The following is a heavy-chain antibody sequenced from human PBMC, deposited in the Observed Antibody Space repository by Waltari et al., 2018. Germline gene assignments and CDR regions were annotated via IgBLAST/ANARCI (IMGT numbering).Heavy chain of an antibody. V-gene: IGHV3-48*04. CDR1: GFTFSSYS. Sequence: EVQLVESGGGLVQPGGSLRLSCAASGFTFSSYSMNWVRQAPGKGLEWVSYISSSSITIYYGDSVKGRFTISRDNAKNSLYLQMNSLRAEDTAVYYCARDAATPTSYYYYYMDGWGKGTTVTISS. CDR2: ISSSSITI. J-gene: IGHJ6*03. D-gene: IGHD2-15*01. CDR3: ARDAATPTSYYYYYMDG.